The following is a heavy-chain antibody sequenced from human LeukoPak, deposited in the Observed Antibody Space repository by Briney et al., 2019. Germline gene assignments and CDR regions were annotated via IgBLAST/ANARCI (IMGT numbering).Heavy chain of an antibody. J-gene: IGHJ3*02. CDR2: VSGGGATT. CDR1: GFIFSKYA. CDR3: AKRRGYGSGSYQGAFDI. Sequence: GGSLRLSCAASGFIFSKYAMSWVRQAPGKGLEWVSTVSGGGATTYSADSVKGRFTVSRDNSKNILYLQMNSLRAEDTAVYYCAKRRGYGSGSYQGAFDIWGQGTMVTVSS. D-gene: IGHD3-10*01. V-gene: IGHV3-23*01.